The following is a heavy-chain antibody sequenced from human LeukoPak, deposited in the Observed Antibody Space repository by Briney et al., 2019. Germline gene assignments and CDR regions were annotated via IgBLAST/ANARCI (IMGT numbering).Heavy chain of an antibody. CDR3: AREMGY. V-gene: IGHV3-48*02. CDR2: ISSYSGTI. CDR1: GFTFSSYS. J-gene: IGHJ4*02. D-gene: IGHD5-24*01. Sequence: GGSLRLSCAASGFTFSSYSMNWVREAPGKGLEWVSYISSYSGTISYADSVKGRFAISRDNAKNSLYLQMNSLRDEDTAIYYCAREMGYWGQGTLVTVSS.